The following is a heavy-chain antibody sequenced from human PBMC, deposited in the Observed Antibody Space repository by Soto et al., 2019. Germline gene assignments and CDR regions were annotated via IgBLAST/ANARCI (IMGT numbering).Heavy chain of an antibody. J-gene: IGHJ5*02. V-gene: IGHV4-31*03. CDR1: GGSITTIGDY. Sequence: SETLSLTCTVSGGSITTIGDYWSWIRQHPGKGLEWIGYISHSGITDYNPSLKSRLTLSIDTSKNQFSLEMNSVTAADTAVYFCARVSHDYYYGWFYXWGQGTPVTVSX. CDR3: ARVSHDYYYGWFYX. CDR2: ISHSGIT. D-gene: IGHD1-26*01.